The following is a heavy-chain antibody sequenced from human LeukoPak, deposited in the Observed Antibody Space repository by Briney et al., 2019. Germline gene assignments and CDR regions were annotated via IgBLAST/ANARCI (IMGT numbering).Heavy chain of an antibody. CDR3: ARGIAVPTTVYGYDI. CDR1: GDSISNYY. J-gene: IGHJ3*02. Sequence: SETLSLTCIVSGDSISNYYWSWIRQPPGQGLEWIGHVLYSGSTNYNPSVKGRVTISLDTSRTQFSLKLTSVTAADTAKYYCARGIAVPTTVYGYDIWGQGTMVTVSS. CDR2: VLYSGST. D-gene: IGHD2-2*01. V-gene: IGHV4-59*01.